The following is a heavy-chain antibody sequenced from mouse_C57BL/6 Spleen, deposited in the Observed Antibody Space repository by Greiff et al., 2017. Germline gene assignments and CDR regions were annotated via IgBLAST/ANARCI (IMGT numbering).Heavy chain of an antibody. CDR1: GYTFTSYW. CDR3: ARQAYYGSSYWYFDV. J-gene: IGHJ1*03. V-gene: IGHV1-69*01. CDR2: IDPSDSYT. Sequence: VQLQQPGAELVMPGASVKLSCKASGYTFTSYWMHWVKQRPGQGLEWIGEIDPSDSYTNYNQKFKGKSTLTVDKSSSTAYMQLRSLTSEDSAVXYCARQAYYGSSYWYFDVWGTGTTVTVSS. D-gene: IGHD1-1*01.